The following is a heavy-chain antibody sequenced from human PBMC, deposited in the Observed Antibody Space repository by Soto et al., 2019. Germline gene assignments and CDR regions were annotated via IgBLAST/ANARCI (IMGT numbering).Heavy chain of an antibody. Sequence: ASVKVSCKASGGTFSSYAISWVRQAPGQGLEWMGGIIPIFGTANYAQKFQGRVTITADKSTSTAYMELSSLRSEDTAVYYCARVYYDSSGSPFGPWGQGTLVTVSS. V-gene: IGHV1-69*06. CDR3: ARVYYDSSGSPFGP. CDR2: IIPIFGTA. D-gene: IGHD3-22*01. J-gene: IGHJ5*02. CDR1: GGTFSSYA.